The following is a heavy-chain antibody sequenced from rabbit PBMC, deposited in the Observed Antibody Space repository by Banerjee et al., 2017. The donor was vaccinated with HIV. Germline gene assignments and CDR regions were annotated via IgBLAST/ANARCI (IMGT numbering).Heavy chain of an antibody. Sequence: QSLEESGGDLVKPGASLTLTCTASGFSFSSSYYICWVRQAPGKGLEWIGYIDPVFRSTYYASWVNGRFTISSHNAQNTLYLQLNSLTAADTATYFCVSYDDYGDRNLWGPGTLVTVS. CDR1: GFSFSSSYY. J-gene: IGHJ4*01. CDR3: VSYDDYGDRNL. V-gene: IGHV1S40*01. D-gene: IGHD2-1*01. CDR2: IDPVFRST.